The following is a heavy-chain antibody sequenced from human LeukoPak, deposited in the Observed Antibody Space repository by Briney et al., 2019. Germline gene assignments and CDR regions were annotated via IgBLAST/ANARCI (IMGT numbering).Heavy chain of an antibody. CDR2: ISYDGDTT. J-gene: IGHJ5*02. D-gene: IGHD3-10*01. CDR1: GFYFSTYP. V-gene: IGHV3-30-3*01. CDR3: ARDANYFGSGMTYNWFDP. Sequence: GMSLRLSCSASGFYFSTYPMHWVRQAPGRGPEWVAVISYDGDTTYYADSVKGRFTIPRDNSNNTLFLQMNSLRAEDTAMYFCARDANYFGSGMTYNWFDPWGQGTLVTVSS.